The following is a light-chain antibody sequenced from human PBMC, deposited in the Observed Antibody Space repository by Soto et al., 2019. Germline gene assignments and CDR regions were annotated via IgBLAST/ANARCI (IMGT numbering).Light chain of an antibody. CDR3: QQYNNWPFS. J-gene: IGKJ5*01. Sequence: EIVRRQSPGTLSVTPLEIATLSCRAGQGVTTNFAWYQQKSGQSPRLLIYDVSIRATGVPDRFSGTGSETDFTLTISGLQSEDSAVYFCQQYNNWPFSFGQGTRLEIK. V-gene: IGKV3-15*01. CDR2: DVS. CDR1: QGVTTN.